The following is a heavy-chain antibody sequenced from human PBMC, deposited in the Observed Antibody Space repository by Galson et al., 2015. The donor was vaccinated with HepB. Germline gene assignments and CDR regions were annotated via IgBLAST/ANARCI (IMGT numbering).Heavy chain of an antibody. CDR3: ARTFYFDY. Sequence: SLRLSCAASGFNVNDFAMHWVRQTPAKGLEWVAVMSSDGNNIYYADSVRGRFTISRDNSRDTLYLQMNSLRPEDTAVYYCARTFYFDYWGQGTLVTVSS. CDR1: GFNVNDFA. J-gene: IGHJ4*02. V-gene: IGHV3-30*04. CDR2: MSSDGNNI.